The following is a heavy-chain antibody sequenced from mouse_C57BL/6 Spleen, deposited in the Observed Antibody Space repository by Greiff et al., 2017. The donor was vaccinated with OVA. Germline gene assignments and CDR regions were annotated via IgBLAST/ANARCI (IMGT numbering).Heavy chain of an antibody. CDR2: IDPEDGDT. Sequence: VQLQQSGAELVKPGASVKLSCTASGFNIKDYYMHWVKQRTEQGLEWIGRIDPEDGDTKYAPQFKGQATISADTSSNTAYLQSSSLKSEDTAVYYCASCSKFWYCDGWGTGTTVTVSS. J-gene: IGHJ1*03. CDR3: ASCSKFWYCDG. CDR1: GFNIKDYY. D-gene: IGHD6-1*01. V-gene: IGHV14-2*01.